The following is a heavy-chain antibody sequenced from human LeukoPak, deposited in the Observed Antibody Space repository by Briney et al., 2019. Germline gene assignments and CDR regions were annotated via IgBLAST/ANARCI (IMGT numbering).Heavy chain of an antibody. CDR2: IYTSGST. J-gene: IGHJ6*03. D-gene: IGHD6-19*01. CDR3: AREIASSGWTYYYYYYMDV. Sequence: SETLSLTCTVSGGSISSYYWSWIRQPAGKGLEWIGRIYTSGSTNYNPSLKSRVTMSVDTSKNQFSLKLSSVTAADTAVYYCAREIASSGWTYYYYYYMDVWGKGTTVTVSS. V-gene: IGHV4-4*07. CDR1: GGSISSYY.